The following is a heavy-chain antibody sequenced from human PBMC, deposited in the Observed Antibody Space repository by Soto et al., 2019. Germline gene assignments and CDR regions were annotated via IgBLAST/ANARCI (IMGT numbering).Heavy chain of an antibody. D-gene: IGHD1-1*01. CDR3: ARGGGRNDVLDWFDP. CDR1: GGSISSYC. J-gene: IGHJ5*02. CDR2: IYYSGST. Sequence: SETLSLTCTVSGGSISSYCWSWIRQPPGKGLEWIGYIYYSGSTNYNPSLKSRVTISVDTSKNQFSLKLSSVTAADTAVYYCARGGGRNDVLDWFDPWGQGTLVTVSS. V-gene: IGHV4-59*01.